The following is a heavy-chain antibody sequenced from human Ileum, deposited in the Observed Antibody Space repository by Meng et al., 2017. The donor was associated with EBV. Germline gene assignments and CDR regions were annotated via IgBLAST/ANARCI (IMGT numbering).Heavy chain of an antibody. Sequence: GQVGESGGGLVKPGESLRLSCAGSRFTFNNAWVSWVRQAPGKGLEWIARIKDKSGGGTTDYAAPVKGRFSISRDESKNMVYLQMSSLKIEDTAVYYCVSSWVEPWGQGTLVTASS. CDR1: RFTFNNAW. J-gene: IGHJ5*02. D-gene: IGHD2-2*01. CDR2: IKDKSGGGTT. CDR3: VSSWVEP. V-gene: IGHV3-15*01.